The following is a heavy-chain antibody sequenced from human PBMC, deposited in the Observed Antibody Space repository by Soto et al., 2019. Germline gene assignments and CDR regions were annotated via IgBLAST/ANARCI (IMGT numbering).Heavy chain of an antibody. CDR1: GGSVSSGTRY. CDR2: IYYTGTT. CDR3: ARDPHDYVVRAGGIDF. V-gene: IGHV4-61*01. Sequence: QVQLQESGPGLVKPSETLSLTCSVSGGSVSSGTRYWSWIRQPPGKGLEWIGYIYYTGTTTYNPSLKSRTTILVDTSKNQFSLKMSSVTAADTALYYCARDPHDYVVRAGGIDFWGQGTTVTVSS. D-gene: IGHD3-10*02. J-gene: IGHJ6*02.